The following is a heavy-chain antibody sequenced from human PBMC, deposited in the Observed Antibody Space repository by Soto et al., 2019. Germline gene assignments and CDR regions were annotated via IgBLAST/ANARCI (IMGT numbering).Heavy chain of an antibody. D-gene: IGHD3-10*01. CDR2: IYYSGST. J-gene: IGHJ6*02. CDR1: GGSISSDGYY. CDR3: ARDSRRYFGGGYYYYGMDV. Sequence: SETLSLTCTVSGGSISSDGYYWSWIRQHPGKGLEWIGYIYYSGSTYYNPSLKSRVTISVDTSKNQFSLKLSSVTAADTAVYYCARDSRRYFGGGYYYYGMDVWGQGTTVTVSS. V-gene: IGHV4-31*03.